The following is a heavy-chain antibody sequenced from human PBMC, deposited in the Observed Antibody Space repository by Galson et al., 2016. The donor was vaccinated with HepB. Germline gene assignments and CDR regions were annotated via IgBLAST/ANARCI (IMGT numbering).Heavy chain of an antibody. Sequence: SVKVSCKASGYGFTGQYMHWVRQAPGQGLEWMGWINPNSGGTNYAQKFQGRVTMTRDTSISTAYMELGRLRSDDTAVYYCARGPYYDYIWGSYRAFFDYWGQRTLVTVSS. CDR2: INPNSGGT. J-gene: IGHJ4*02. V-gene: IGHV1-2*02. D-gene: IGHD3-16*02. CDR1: GYGFTGQY. CDR3: ARGPYYDYIWGSYRAFFDY.